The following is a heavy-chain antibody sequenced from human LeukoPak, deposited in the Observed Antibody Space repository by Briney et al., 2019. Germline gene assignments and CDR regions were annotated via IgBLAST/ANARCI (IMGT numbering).Heavy chain of an antibody. CDR2: IYSGGST. V-gene: IGHV3-53*01. D-gene: IGHD6-19*01. CDR3: ARDTGSGWYYFDY. J-gene: IGHJ4*02. Sequence: GGSLRLSCAASGFTVSSNYMSWVRQAPGKGLEWVSVIYSGGSTYYADSVKGRFTISRDNSKNTLYLQMNSLRAEDTAVYYCARDTGSGWYYFDYWGQGTLVTVSP. CDR1: GFTVSSNY.